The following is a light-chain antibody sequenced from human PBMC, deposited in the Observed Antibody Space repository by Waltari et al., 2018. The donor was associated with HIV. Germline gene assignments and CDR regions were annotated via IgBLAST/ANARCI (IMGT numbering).Light chain of an antibody. Sequence: DVQMTQSPSSLSASVGDRVTITCRASQNIRGFLYWYQQKPGKAPKLLIYAASKLQTGVPSRFGGSGSGTDFTLTISTLQPEDFATYYCQRSYSTPWTFGQGTKVEIK. CDR2: AAS. J-gene: IGKJ1*01. CDR3: QRSYSTPWT. CDR1: QNIRGF. V-gene: IGKV1-39*01.